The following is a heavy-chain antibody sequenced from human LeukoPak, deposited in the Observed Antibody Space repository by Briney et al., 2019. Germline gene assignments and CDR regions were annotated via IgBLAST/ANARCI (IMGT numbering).Heavy chain of an antibody. D-gene: IGHD3-10*01. J-gene: IGHJ4*02. CDR1: GFTFSSYW. CDR3: AKPMVRGVIITAYYFDY. V-gene: IGHV3-74*01. Sequence: GGSLRLSCAASGFTFSSYWMHWVRQAPGKGLVWVSRINSDGSSTSYADSVKGRFTISRDNSKNTLYLQMNSLRAEDTAVYYCAKPMVRGVIITAYYFDYWGQGTLVTVSS. CDR2: INSDGSST.